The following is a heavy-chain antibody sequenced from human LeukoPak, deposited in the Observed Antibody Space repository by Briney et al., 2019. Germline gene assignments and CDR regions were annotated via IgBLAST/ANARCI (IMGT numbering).Heavy chain of an antibody. D-gene: IGHD6-13*01. CDR1: GGSISSSSYY. CDR2: IYYSGST. V-gene: IGHV4-61*05. CDR3: ASWRGSSRGY. Sequence: PSETLSLTCTVSGGSISSSSYYWGWIRQPPGKGLEWIGYIYYSGSTNYNPSLKSRVTISVDTSKNQFSLKLSSVTAADTAVYYCASWRGSSRGYWGQGTLVTVSS. J-gene: IGHJ4*02.